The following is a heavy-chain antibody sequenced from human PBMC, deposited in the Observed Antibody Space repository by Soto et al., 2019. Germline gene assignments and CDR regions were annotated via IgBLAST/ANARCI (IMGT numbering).Heavy chain of an antibody. CDR1: GFTFSNYA. Sequence: EVQLLESGGGLVQPGGSLRLSCAVSGFTFSNYAMSWVRQAPGTGLEWVSGISGSGDSTNYGDSVKGRFTISRDNAKNTLYLQMNSLRAEDTAVYYCARRLYCSSSSCYAVDYWGQGTLVTVSS. CDR3: ARRLYCSSSSCYAVDY. D-gene: IGHD2-2*01. CDR2: ISGSGDST. J-gene: IGHJ4*02. V-gene: IGHV3-23*01.